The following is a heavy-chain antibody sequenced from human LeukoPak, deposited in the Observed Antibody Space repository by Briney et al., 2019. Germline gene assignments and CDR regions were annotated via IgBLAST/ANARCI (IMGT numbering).Heavy chain of an antibody. Sequence: SETLSLTCTVSGGSISSYYWSWIRQPPGKGLEWIGEINHSGSTNYNPSLKSRVTISVDTSKNQLSLKLTSATAADTAVYYCARAPYDFWNGYNDFWGQGTLVTVSS. CDR3: ARAPYDFWNGYNDF. V-gene: IGHV4-34*01. J-gene: IGHJ4*02. D-gene: IGHD3-3*01. CDR2: INHSGST. CDR1: GGSISSYY.